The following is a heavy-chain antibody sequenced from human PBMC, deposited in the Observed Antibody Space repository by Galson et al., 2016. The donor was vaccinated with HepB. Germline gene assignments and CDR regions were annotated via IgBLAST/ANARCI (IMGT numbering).Heavy chain of an antibody. J-gene: IGHJ3*02. CDR3: AREIYENNWPGPYDI. CDR2: ISSDGSIK. CDR1: GFIFKDYT. V-gene: IGHV3-30*09. Sequence: SLRLSCAGSGFIFKDYTIHWVRQAPGKGLEWVALISSDGSIKRKAESVKGPFAISRENSKNTVYLQMDSLRVEDTAVYYCAREIYENNWPGPYDIWGRGTTVTVSS. D-gene: IGHD2/OR15-2a*01.